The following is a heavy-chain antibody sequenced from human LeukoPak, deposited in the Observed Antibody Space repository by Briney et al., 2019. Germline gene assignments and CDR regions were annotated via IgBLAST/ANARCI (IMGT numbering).Heavy chain of an antibody. CDR1: GNYW. CDR3: AKWKYSNSGIDDY. V-gene: IGHV3-74*01. Sequence: PGGSLRLSCAASGNYWMHWVRQVPGKGLVWVSHINSDGSWTSYADSVKGRFTISKDNAKNTVYLQMNSLRAEDTAVYYCAKWKYSNSGIDDYWGQGTLVTVSS. CDR2: INSDGSWT. J-gene: IGHJ4*02. D-gene: IGHD6-6*01.